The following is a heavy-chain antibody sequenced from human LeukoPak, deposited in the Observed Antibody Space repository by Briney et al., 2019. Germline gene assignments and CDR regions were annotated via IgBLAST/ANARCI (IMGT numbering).Heavy chain of an antibody. CDR2: IYYRGGT. V-gene: IGHV4-59*11. CDR1: GGSISSHY. J-gene: IGHJ4*02. Sequence: KPSETLSLTCTVSGGSISSHYWTWIRQPPGKGLEWIGYIYYRGGTNYNPSLQSRVTISVDTSKNQFSLKETSVTAAGTAVYYFARYDVDMATNNWGQGTLVTVSS. D-gene: IGHD5-24*01. CDR3: ARYDVDMATNN.